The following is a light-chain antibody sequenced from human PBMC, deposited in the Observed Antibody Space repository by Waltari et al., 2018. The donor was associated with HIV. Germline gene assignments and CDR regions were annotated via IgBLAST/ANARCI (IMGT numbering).Light chain of an antibody. J-gene: IGLJ3*02. CDR3: AAWDDSLSGQV. V-gene: IGLV1-47*01. Sequence: QSVLTQPPSASGTPGQRVTISCSGSSSNIGSNYVYWYQQLPGTAPKLLIYRNNRRPSGVPDRFSGSKSGPSASLAISGLRSEDEADYYCAAWDDSLSGQVFGGGTKLTVL. CDR1: SSNIGSNY. CDR2: RNN.